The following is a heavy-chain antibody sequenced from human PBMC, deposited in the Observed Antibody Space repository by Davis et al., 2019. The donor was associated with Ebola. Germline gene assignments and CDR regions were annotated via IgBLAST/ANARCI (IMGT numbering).Heavy chain of an antibody. V-gene: IGHV4-34*01. J-gene: IGHJ6*02. Sequence: SETLSLTCAVYGGSFSGYYWSWIRQPPGKGLEWIGYIYYSGSTNYNPSLKSRVTISVDKSKNQFSLKLSSVTAADTAVYYCARDGVVPAANYGMDVWGQGTTVTVSS. CDR1: GGSFSGYY. CDR2: IYYSGST. CDR3: ARDGVVPAANYGMDV. D-gene: IGHD2-2*01.